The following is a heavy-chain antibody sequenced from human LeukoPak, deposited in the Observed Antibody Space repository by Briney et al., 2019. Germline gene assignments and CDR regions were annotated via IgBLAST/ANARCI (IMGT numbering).Heavy chain of an antibody. V-gene: IGHV4-59*12. CDR1: GGSISSYF. CDR2: IYYSGST. J-gene: IGHJ4*02. CDR3: ARGPDYEGEHYFDY. Sequence: SETLSLTCTISGGSISSYFWTWIRQPPGKGLEWIGYIYYSGSTNYNPSLKSRVTISLDTSKNQFSLKLSSVTAADTAVYYCARGPDYEGEHYFDYWGQGTLVTVSS. D-gene: IGHD4-17*01.